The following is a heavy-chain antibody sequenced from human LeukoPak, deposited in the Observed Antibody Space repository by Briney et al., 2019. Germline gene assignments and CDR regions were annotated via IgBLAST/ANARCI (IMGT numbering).Heavy chain of an antibody. J-gene: IGHJ4*02. V-gene: IGHV5-10-1*01. Sequence: GESLKISCKGSGYSFTSYWISWVRQMPGKGLEWMGRIDPSDSYTNYSPSFQGHVTISADKSISTAYLQWSSLKASDTAMYYCASMVRSTHYFDYWGLGTLVTVSS. CDR3: ASMVRSTHYFDY. D-gene: IGHD3-10*01. CDR1: GYSFTSYW. CDR2: IDPSDSYT.